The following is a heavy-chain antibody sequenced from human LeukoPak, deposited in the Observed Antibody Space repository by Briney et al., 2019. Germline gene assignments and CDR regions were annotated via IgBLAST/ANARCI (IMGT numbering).Heavy chain of an antibody. V-gene: IGHV3-30-3*01. CDR1: GFTFSSYA. J-gene: IGHJ6*03. CDR2: ISYDGSNK. CDR3: ARRPLDYYYMDV. Sequence: PGRSLRLSCAASGFTFSSYAMHWVRQAPSKGLEWVAVISYDGSNKYYADSVKGRFTISRDNSKNTLYLQMNSPRAEDTAVYYCARRPLDYYYMDVWGKGTTVTVSS.